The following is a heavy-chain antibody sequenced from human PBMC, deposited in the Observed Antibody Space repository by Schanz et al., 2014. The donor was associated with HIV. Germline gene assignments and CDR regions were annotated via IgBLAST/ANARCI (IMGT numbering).Heavy chain of an antibody. D-gene: IGHD2-2*01. CDR3: AKSRFQLHWFDS. V-gene: IGHV1-2*02. J-gene: IGHJ5*01. CDR1: GYTFTDNY. Sequence: QVQLVQSGAEVKKPGASVKVSCKASGYTFTDNYMHWVRQAPGQGLEWMGWINPNSGGTNFAQKFQGRVTLTRDTSITTAYMELTRLRYDDTAVYYCAKSRFQLHWFDSWGQGTLVTVSS. CDR2: INPNSGGT.